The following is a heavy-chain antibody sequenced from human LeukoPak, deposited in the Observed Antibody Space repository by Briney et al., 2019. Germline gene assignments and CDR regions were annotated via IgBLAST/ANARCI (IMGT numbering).Heavy chain of an antibody. V-gene: IGHV3-74*01. CDR1: GFTFSSYW. Sequence: RGSLRLSCAASGFTFSSYWMHWVRQAPGKGLLWVSRIKSDGSSTNYADSVKGRFTISRDNAKKSLYVQMNSLRAEDTAVYYCARGTSRTSYYMDVWGKGTTVTVSS. CDR2: IKSDGSST. CDR3: ARGTSRTSYYMDV. J-gene: IGHJ6*03. D-gene: IGHD1-7*01.